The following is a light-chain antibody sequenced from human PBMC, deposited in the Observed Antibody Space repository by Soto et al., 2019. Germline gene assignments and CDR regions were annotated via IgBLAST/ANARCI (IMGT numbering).Light chain of an antibody. J-gene: IGKJ1*01. CDR1: QGISSY. CDR3: QQYNSYS. V-gene: IGKV1-9*01. Sequence: IQLTQSPSSLSASVGDRVTITCRASQGISSYLGWYQQKPGKAPNLLIYDASTLHSGVPSRFSGGGSGTEFTLTISSLQPDDFATYYCQQYNSYSFGQGTKVDIK. CDR2: DAS.